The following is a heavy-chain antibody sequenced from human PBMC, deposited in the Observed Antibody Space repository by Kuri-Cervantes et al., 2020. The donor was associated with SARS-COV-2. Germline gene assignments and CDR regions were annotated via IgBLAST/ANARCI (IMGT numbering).Heavy chain of an antibody. V-gene: IGHV3-11*03. CDR1: RCTLSNYD. CDR2: ISSRSSYT. CDR3: AVIQNSGRYSTRSFYFNY. Sequence: LSLTSSAGRCTLSNYDVGWNCQALGKGLDWVSYISSRSSYTNYADSVKGRFTISRENTKNSFYLQKNSLRAEDTAVYYCAVIQNSGRYSTRSFYFNYFGQGTLVTVSS. D-gene: IGHD1-26*01. J-gene: IGHJ4*02.